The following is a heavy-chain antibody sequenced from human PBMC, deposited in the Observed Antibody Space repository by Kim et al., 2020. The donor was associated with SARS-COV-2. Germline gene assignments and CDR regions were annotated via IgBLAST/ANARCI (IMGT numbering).Heavy chain of an antibody. CDR3: TRARAITGLDP. J-gene: IGHJ5*02. CDR2: T. V-gene: IGHV1-2*02. Sequence: TYYEHKFQGRVTVAGDRSITKIYMDLSSIRSDDTAVYYCTRARAITGLDPWGQGTLVTVSS.